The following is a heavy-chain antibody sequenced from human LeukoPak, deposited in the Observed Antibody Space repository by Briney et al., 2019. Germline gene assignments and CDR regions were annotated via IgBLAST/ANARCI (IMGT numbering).Heavy chain of an antibody. D-gene: IGHD6-19*01. CDR2: INPSGGST. CDR3: AGGVVAVAGYYFDY. V-gene: IGHV1-46*01. Sequence: ASVKVSCKASGYTFTRYYMHWVRQAPGQGLEWMGIINPSGGSTSYAQKFQGRVTMTRDTSTSTVYMELRSLRSEDTDVYYCAGGVVAVAGYYFDYWGQETLVTVSS. J-gene: IGHJ4*02. CDR1: GYTFTRYY.